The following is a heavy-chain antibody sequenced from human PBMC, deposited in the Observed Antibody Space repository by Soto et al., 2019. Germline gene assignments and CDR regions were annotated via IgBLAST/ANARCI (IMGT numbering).Heavy chain of an antibody. V-gene: IGHV3-48*03. D-gene: IGHD3-10*01. CDR3: ARGTGPSDAFDI. Sequence: GGSLRLSCAASGFTFSSYEMNWVRQAPGKGLEWVSYISSSGSTIYYADSVKGRFTISRDNAKNSLYLQMNSLRAEDTAVYYCARGTGPSDAFDIWGQGTMVTVS. CDR2: ISSSGSTI. J-gene: IGHJ3*02. CDR1: GFTFSSYE.